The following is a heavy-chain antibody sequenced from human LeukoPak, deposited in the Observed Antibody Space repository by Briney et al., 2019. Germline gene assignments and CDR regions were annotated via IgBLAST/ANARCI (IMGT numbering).Heavy chain of an antibody. CDR1: GGSISSYC. Sequence: PSETLSLTCTVSGGSISSYCGGCVRHPPGKGLEWIGYIYYSGSTNYNPSLKSRVTISVDTSKNQFSLKLSSVTAADTAVYYCARGRLPIDYWGQGTLVTVSS. CDR3: ARGRLPIDY. V-gene: IGHV4-59*01. J-gene: IGHJ4*02. D-gene: IGHD4-11*01. CDR2: IYYSGST.